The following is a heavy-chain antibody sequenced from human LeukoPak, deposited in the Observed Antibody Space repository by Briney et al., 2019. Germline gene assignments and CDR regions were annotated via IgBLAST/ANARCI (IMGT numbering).Heavy chain of an antibody. D-gene: IGHD6-19*01. J-gene: IGHJ4*02. CDR2: MRYDEANK. CDR3: AKEGAAQRWSSGWYSY. V-gene: IGHV3-30*02. CDR1: GFSFRSYG. Sequence: TGGSLRLSCAASGFSFRSYGMHWVRQAPGKGLEWVAFMRYDEANKYYADSVKGRFTISRDISKNTLYLQMNSLRAEDTAVYYCAKEGAAQRWSSGWYSYWGQGTLVTVSS.